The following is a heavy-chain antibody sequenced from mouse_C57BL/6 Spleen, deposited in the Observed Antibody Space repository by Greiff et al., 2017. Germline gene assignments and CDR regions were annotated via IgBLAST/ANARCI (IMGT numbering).Heavy chain of an antibody. Sequence: VQLQQPGAELVRPGSSVKLSCKASGYTFTSYWMHWVKQRPIQGLEWIGNIDPSDSETLYNQKFKDKATLTVDKSSSTAYMQLSSLTSEDSAVYYCARSVTTVVATNDYWGQGTTLTVSS. J-gene: IGHJ2*01. CDR1: GYTFTSYW. D-gene: IGHD1-1*01. V-gene: IGHV1-52*01. CDR2: IDPSDSET. CDR3: ARSVTTVVATNDY.